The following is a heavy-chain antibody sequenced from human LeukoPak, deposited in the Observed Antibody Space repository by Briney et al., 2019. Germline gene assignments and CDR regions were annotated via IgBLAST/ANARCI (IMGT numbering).Heavy chain of an antibody. CDR2: IYYSGST. J-gene: IGHJ4*02. CDR3: ARGAPGYCSSTTCPLDY. Sequence: PSETLSLTCTVSGGSISSYYWSWIRQPPGKALEWIGYIYYSGSTNYNPSLKSRVTISVDTSKNQFSLKLSSVTAADTAVYYCARGAPGYCSSTTCPLDYWGQGTLVTVSS. V-gene: IGHV4-59*01. D-gene: IGHD2-2*01. CDR1: GGSISSYY.